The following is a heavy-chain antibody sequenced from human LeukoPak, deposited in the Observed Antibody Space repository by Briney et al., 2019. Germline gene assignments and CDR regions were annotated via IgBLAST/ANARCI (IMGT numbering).Heavy chain of an antibody. V-gene: IGHV4-59*01. CDR3: ARTVAKAEYYFDY. Sequence: SETLSLTCTVSGGSISSYYWSWIRQPPGKGLEWIGYIYYSGSTNYNPSLKSRVTISVDTSKNQFSLKLSSVTAADTAVYYCARTVAKAEYYFDYWGQGTLVTVSS. CDR2: IYYSGST. CDR1: GGSISSYY. J-gene: IGHJ4*02. D-gene: IGHD4-23*01.